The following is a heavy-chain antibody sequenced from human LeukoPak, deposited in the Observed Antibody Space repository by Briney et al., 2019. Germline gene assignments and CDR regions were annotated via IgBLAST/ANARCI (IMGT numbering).Heavy chain of an antibody. CDR2: IYYSGST. Sequence: PSETLSLTCTVSGGSISSYYWSWIRQPPGKGLEWIGYIYYSGSTNYNPSLKSRVTISVDTSMNQFSLKLSSVTAADTAVYYCASSYYYALDYWGQGTLVTVSS. J-gene: IGHJ4*02. V-gene: IGHV4-59*01. D-gene: IGHD3-10*01. CDR1: GGSISSYY. CDR3: ASSYYYALDY.